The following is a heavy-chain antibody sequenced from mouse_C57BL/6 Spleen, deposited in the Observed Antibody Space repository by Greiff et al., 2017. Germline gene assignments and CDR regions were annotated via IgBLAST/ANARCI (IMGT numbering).Heavy chain of an antibody. CDR3: AREGYPYYAMDY. V-gene: IGHV1-53*01. Sequence: VQLQQSGAELMKPGASVKLSCKATGYTFTGYWIEWVKQRPGQGLEWIGNINPSNGGTNYNEKFKSKATLTVDNSSSTAYMQLSSLTSEDSAVYYCAREGYPYYAMDYWGQGTSVAVSS. J-gene: IGHJ4*01. CDR2: INPSNGGT. CDR1: GYTFTGYW. D-gene: IGHD2-14*01.